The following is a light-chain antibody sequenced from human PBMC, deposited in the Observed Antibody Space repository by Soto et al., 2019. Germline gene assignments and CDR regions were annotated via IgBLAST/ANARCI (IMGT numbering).Light chain of an antibody. CDR3: SSYTSSSTYV. CDR1: SSDVGFYNY. Sequence: QSVLTQPASVSGSPGQSITISCTGTSSDVGFYNYVSWYQQNPGKVPKLMIYDVSNRPSGVSNRFSGSKSGNTASLTISGLQTEDEADYYCSSYTSSSTYVFGTGTKVTVL. CDR2: DVS. V-gene: IGLV2-14*01. J-gene: IGLJ1*01.